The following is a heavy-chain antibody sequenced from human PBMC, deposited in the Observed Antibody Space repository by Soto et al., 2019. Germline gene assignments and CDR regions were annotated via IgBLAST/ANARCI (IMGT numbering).Heavy chain of an antibody. CDR2: IDPSDSYT. CDR1: GCSFPSYW. V-gene: IGHV5-10-1*01. J-gene: IGHJ6*02. CDR3: ARGITMIVVGGMDV. Sequence: GQSLNLSCNGSGCSFPSYWISWVRQIPGKGLEWMGRIDPSDSYTNYSPSFQGHVTISADKSISTAYLQWSSLKASDTAMYYCARGITMIVVGGMDVWGQGTTVTVS. D-gene: IGHD3-22*01.